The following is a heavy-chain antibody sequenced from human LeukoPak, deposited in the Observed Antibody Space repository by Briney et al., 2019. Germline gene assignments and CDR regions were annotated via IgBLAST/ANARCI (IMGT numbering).Heavy chain of an antibody. V-gene: IGHV3-7*04. CDR2: INQDGSEK. CDR3: ARATWYGDYVDY. D-gene: IGHD4-17*01. CDR1: GFTFSSYW. Sequence: GGSLRLSCAASGFTFSSYWMSWVRQAPGKGLEWMANINQDGSEKYYVDSVKGRFTISRDNAKNSLYLQMNSLRAEDTAVYYCARATWYGDYVDYWGQGTLVTVSS. J-gene: IGHJ4*02.